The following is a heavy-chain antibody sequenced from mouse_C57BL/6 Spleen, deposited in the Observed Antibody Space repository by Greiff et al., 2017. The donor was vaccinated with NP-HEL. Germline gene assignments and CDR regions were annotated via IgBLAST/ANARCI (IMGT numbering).Heavy chain of an antibody. CDR3: ARRGYYDYDEDWFAD. D-gene: IGHD2-4*01. CDR1: GYTFTSYW. V-gene: IGHV1-50*01. CDR2: IDPSDSYT. Sequence: QVQLQQPGAELVKPGASVKLSCKASGYTFTSYWMQWVKQRPGQGLEWIGEIDPSDSYTNYNQKFKGKATLTVDTSSSTAYMQLSSLTSEDSAVYYCARRGYYDYDEDWFADWGKGTLVTVSA. J-gene: IGHJ3*01.